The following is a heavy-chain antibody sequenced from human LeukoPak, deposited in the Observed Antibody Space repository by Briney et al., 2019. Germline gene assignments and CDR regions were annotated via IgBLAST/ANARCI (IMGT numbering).Heavy chain of an antibody. CDR2: INPNSGGT. D-gene: IGHD2-2*01. V-gene: IGHV1-2*02. J-gene: IGHJ4*02. CDR1: GYTFTGYY. CDR3: ARGMDICSSTSCFGGDLGLLEYYFDY. Sequence: APVKVSCKASGYTFTGYYMHWVRQAPGQGLEWMGWINPNSGGTNYAQKFQGRVTMTRDTSTSTVYMELSSLRSEDTAVYYCARGMDICSSTSCFGGDLGLLEYYFDYWGQGTLVTVSS.